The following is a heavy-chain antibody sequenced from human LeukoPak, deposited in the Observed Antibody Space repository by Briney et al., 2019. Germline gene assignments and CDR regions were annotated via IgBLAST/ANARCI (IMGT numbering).Heavy chain of an antibody. CDR2: ISGSGGST. CDR1: GFTFSSYA. Sequence: QPGGSLRLSCAASGFTFSSYAMSWVRQAPGKGLEWVSAISGSGGSTYYADSVKGRFTISRDNSKNTLYLQMNSLRAEDTAVYYCHYWLLAVYASYYYYGMDVWGQGTTVTVSS. D-gene: IGHD3-9*01. CDR3: HYWLLAVYASYYYYGMDV. J-gene: IGHJ6*02. V-gene: IGHV3-23*01.